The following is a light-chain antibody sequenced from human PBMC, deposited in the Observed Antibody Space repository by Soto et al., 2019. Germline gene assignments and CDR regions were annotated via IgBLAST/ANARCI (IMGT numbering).Light chain of an antibody. J-gene: IGLJ2*01. CDR1: SSNIGAGYD. Sequence: QSVLTQAPSVSRAPGQRVTISCTGSSSNIGAGYDVHWYQQLPGTAPKLLIYGNSNRPSGVPDRFSGSKSGTSASLAITGLQAEDEADYYCQSYDSSLSGSVVFGGGTKVTVL. CDR2: GNS. V-gene: IGLV1-40*01. CDR3: QSYDSSLSGSVV.